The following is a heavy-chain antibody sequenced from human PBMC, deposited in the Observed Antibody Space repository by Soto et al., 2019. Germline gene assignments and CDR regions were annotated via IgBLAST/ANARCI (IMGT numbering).Heavy chain of an antibody. D-gene: IGHD2-21*02. Sequence: PGGSLRLSCAASGFTFSSYWMGWVRQAPGKGLEWVANIKQDGSEKYYVDSVKGRFTISRDNAKNSLYLQMNSLRAEDTAVYYCARRGCGGDCFPYYYYYYGMDVWGQGTTVTVSS. V-gene: IGHV3-7*01. J-gene: IGHJ6*02. CDR3: ARRGCGGDCFPYYYYYYGMDV. CDR2: IKQDGSEK. CDR1: GFTFSSYW.